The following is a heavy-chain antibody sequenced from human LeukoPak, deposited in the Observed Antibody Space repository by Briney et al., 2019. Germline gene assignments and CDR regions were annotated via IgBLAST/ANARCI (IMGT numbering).Heavy chain of an antibody. V-gene: IGHV3-73*01. Sequence: GGSLRLSCAASGFTFSGSAMHWVRQASGKGLEWVGRIGSKANSYATAYAASVKGRFTISRDDSKNTAYLQMNSLKTEDTAVYYCTRTGYYYDSSGYRYFDYWGQGTLVTVSS. CDR2: IGSKANSYAT. J-gene: IGHJ4*02. D-gene: IGHD3-22*01. CDR3: TRTGYYYDSSGYRYFDY. CDR1: GFTFSGSA.